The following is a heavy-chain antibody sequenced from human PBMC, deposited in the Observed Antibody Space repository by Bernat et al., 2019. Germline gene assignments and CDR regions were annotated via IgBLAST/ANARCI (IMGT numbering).Heavy chain of an antibody. CDR3: VRDPNRRLDY. CDR2: INIDGTTT. D-gene: IGHD2-21*02. Sequence: EVQLAESGGGLVQPGGSLRLSCAASGFTFRDYWMDWVRQAPGKGPVWVSRINIDGTTTNYADSVKGRFTMSRDNAKNTVYLQMNSLRAEGTAVYYCVRDPNRRLDYWGQGTQVTVSP. J-gene: IGHJ4*02. V-gene: IGHV3-74*01. CDR1: GFTFRDYW.